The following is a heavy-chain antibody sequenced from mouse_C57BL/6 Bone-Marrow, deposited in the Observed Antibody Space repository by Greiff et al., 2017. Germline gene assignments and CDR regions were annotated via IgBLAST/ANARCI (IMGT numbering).Heavy chain of an antibody. Sequence: VKVVESGPGMVKPSQSLSLTCTVTGYSITSGYDWHWIRHFPGNKLEWMGYISYSGSTNYNPSLKSRISITHDTSKNHFFLKLNSVTTEDTATYYCARGDDYDEGYYAMDYWGQGTSVTVSS. V-gene: IGHV3-1*01. CDR3: ARGDDYDEGYYAMDY. CDR1: GYSITSGYD. J-gene: IGHJ4*01. D-gene: IGHD2-4*01. CDR2: ISYSGST.